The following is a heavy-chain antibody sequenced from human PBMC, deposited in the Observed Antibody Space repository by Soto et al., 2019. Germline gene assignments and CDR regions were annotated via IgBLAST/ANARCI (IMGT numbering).Heavy chain of an antibody. Sequence: EVQLVESGGGLVKPGGSLRLSCAASGFTVSSNYMSWVRQAPGKGLEWVSVIHSGGSTYYADSVKGRFTITRDNSKNTLYLQMNSLRAEDTAVYYCARMGDSSGYSGWFDPWGQGTLVTVSS. CDR3: ARMGDSSGYSGWFDP. J-gene: IGHJ5*02. D-gene: IGHD3-22*01. CDR1: GFTVSSNY. CDR2: IHSGGST. V-gene: IGHV3-66*01.